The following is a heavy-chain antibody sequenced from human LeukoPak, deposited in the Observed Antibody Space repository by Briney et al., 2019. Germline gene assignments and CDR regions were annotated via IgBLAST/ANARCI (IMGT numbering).Heavy chain of an antibody. Sequence: GGSLRLSCAASGFAFTNDFMTWVRQAPGKGLEWVANMKVDGSDILYVDSVKGRFTISRDNAKNSLYLQMNSLRAEDTAVYYCTRVLEGEWLFDYWGQGTLVTVSS. D-gene: IGHD3-3*01. CDR2: MKVDGSDI. CDR3: TRVLEGEWLFDY. CDR1: GFAFTNDF. V-gene: IGHV3-7*01. J-gene: IGHJ4*02.